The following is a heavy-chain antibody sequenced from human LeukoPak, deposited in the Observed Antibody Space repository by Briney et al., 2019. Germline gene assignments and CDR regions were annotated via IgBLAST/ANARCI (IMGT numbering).Heavy chain of an antibody. CDR3: ARGDFCSKSNCYLRPMDV. CDR2: IYYSGST. V-gene: IGHV4-59*01. J-gene: IGHJ6*03. D-gene: IGHD3-3*01. Sequence: PSETLSLTCTVSGGSISDYYWNWIRQPPGKGLEWIGYIYYSGSTTYNPSLKSRVTMSVDTAKNQFSLKPRSVTAADTAVYYCARGDFCSKSNCYLRPMDVWGKGTTVTVSS. CDR1: GGSISDYY.